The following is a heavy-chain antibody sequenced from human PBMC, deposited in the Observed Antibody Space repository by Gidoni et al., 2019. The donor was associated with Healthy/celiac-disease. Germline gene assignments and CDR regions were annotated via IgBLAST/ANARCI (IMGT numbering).Heavy chain of an antibody. D-gene: IGHD6-13*01. J-gene: IGHJ4*02. CDR3: ARDPGIAAAGGLGYFDY. CDR1: GGSISSGGYY. Sequence: QVQLQESGPGLVKPSQTLSLTCTVSGGSISSGGYYWSWIRQHPGKGLAWIGYIYYSGSTYYNPSLKSRVTISVDTSKNQFSLKLSSVTAADTAVYYCARDPGIAAAGGLGYFDYWGQGTLVTVSS. V-gene: IGHV4-31*03. CDR2: IYYSGST.